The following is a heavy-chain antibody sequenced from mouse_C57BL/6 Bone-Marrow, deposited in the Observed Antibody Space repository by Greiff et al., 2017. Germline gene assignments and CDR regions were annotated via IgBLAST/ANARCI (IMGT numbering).Heavy chain of an antibody. V-gene: IGHV14-3*01. CDR1: GFHIKNTY. J-gene: IGHJ3*01. CDR2: IDPANGNT. CDR3: ADAWFAY. Sequence: VQLQQSVAELVRPGASVKLSCTASGFHIKNTYMHWVKQRPEPGLEWIGRIDPANGNTKYAPKFQGKATITADTSSNTAYLQLSSLTSEDTAIYYCADAWFAYWGQGTLVTVSA.